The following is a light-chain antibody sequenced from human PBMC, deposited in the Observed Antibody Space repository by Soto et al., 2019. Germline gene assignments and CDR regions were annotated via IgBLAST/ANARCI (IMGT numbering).Light chain of an antibody. CDR2: DAS. Sequence: EIVLTQSPATLSLSPGERATLSCRASQTVSSSLAWYQQKPGQAPRLLIYDASNRATGIPARFCGSGSGTDFTLIISSLEPEDFAVYYCHQRRNWPLTFGGGTKVEI. CDR1: QTVSSS. J-gene: IGKJ4*01. V-gene: IGKV3-11*01. CDR3: HQRRNWPLT.